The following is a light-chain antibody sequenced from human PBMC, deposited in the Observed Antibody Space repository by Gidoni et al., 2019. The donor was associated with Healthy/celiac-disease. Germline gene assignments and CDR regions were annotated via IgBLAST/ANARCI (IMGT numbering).Light chain of an antibody. CDR1: QSVFSISNNKNY. Sequence: IVITQSPDSLAVSLGERATINCKSSQSVFSISNNKNYLNWYQQKAGQPPKLLFYWASTRESGVPDRFSGGGSGTDFTLTISSLQAEDVAVYYCQSRLTFGGGTKVEIK. CDR3: QSRLT. CDR2: WAS. J-gene: IGKJ4*01. V-gene: IGKV4-1*01.